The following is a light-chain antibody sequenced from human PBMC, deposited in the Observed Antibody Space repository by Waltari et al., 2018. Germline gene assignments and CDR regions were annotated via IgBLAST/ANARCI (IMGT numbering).Light chain of an antibody. J-gene: IGKJ1*01. CDR3: QHYVRLPAT. Sequence: IVLTPSPGSLSSSPGERVALSCTARQSVSRALAWYQQKPGQAPRLLIFGASNRATGIPDRFSGSGSETDFSLTISRLEPEDFAVYYCQHYVRLPATFGRGTKVEIK. V-gene: IGKV3-20*01. CDR1: QSVSRA. CDR2: GAS.